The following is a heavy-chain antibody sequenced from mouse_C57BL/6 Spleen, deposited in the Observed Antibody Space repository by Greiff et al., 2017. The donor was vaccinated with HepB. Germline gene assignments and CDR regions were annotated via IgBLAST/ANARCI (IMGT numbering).Heavy chain of an antibody. D-gene: IGHD1-1*01. Sequence: QVQLQQSGAELVKPGASVKLSCKASGYTFTSYWMHWVKQRPGQGLEWIGMIHPNSGSTNYNEKFKSKATLTVDNSSSTAYMQLNSLTSEDSAVYYCARGRTTVVALYAMDYWGQGTSVTVSS. CDR1: GYTFTSYW. CDR2: IHPNSGST. J-gene: IGHJ4*01. V-gene: IGHV1-64*01. CDR3: ARGRTTVVALYAMDY.